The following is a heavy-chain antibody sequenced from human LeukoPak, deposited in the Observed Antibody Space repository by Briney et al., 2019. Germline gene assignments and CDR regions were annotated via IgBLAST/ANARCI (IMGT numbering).Heavy chain of an antibody. CDR2: ISSSGDTI. Sequence: GGSLRLSCAASGFTFSDSKMNWVRQTPGKGLQWVAHISSSGDTIYYADSVKGRFSVSRDNAQNSVFLQMNSLRVEDTGIYYCATDYCGGHCYPQWGQGTLVTVSS. D-gene: IGHD2-21*02. V-gene: IGHV3-48*03. J-gene: IGHJ4*02. CDR3: ATDYCGGHCYPQ. CDR1: GFTFSDSK.